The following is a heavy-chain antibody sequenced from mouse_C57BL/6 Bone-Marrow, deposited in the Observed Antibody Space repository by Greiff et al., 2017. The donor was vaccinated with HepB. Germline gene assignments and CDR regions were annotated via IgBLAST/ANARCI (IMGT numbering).Heavy chain of an antibody. CDR1: GFTFSSYG. D-gene: IGHD1-1*01. V-gene: IGHV5-6*02. Sequence: EVKVVESGGDLVKPGGSLKLSCAASGFTFSSYGMSWVRQTPDKRLEWVATISSGGSYTYYPDSVKGRFTISRDNAKNTLYLQMSSLKSEDTAMYYCAGRSSPRYFDVWGTGTTVTVSS. CDR2: ISSGGSYT. J-gene: IGHJ1*03. CDR3: AGRSSPRYFDV.